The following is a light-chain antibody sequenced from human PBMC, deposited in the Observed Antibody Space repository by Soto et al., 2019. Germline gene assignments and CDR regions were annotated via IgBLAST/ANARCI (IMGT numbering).Light chain of an antibody. CDR1: QRFSSTF. Sequence: LTQSPDSLSLSPGDRATLSCRASQRFSSTFLAWYQQKPGQAPRLLIYGASSRATGIPDRFSGSGSGTDFTLTISRLEPEDFAVYYCHQYASAVTFGQGTKVEIK. CDR2: GAS. J-gene: IGKJ1*01. V-gene: IGKV3-20*01. CDR3: HQYASAVT.